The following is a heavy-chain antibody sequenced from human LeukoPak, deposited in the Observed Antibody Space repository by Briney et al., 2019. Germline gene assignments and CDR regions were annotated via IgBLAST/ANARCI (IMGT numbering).Heavy chain of an antibody. D-gene: IGHD2-2*01. CDR3: ARGYEVPAAPYYFDY. CDR2: IYYSGST. J-gene: IGHJ4*02. V-gene: IGHV4-39*07. Sequence: SETLSLTCTVSGGSISSRSYYWGWIRQPPGKGLEWIGSIYYSGSTYYNPSPKSRVTISVDTSKNQFSLKLSSVTAADTAVYYCARGYEVPAAPYYFDYWGQGTLVTVSS. CDR1: GGSISSRSYY.